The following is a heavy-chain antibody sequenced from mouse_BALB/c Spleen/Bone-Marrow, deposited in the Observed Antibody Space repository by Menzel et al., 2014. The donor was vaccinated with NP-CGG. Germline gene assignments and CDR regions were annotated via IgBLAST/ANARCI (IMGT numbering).Heavy chain of an antibody. CDR2: ISYSGST. V-gene: IGHV3-8*02. J-gene: IGHJ3*01. Sequence: VQLKESGPSLVKPSQTLSLTCSVTGDSITGGYWNWIRKFPGNKLEYMGYISYSGSTYYNPSLKSRISITRDTSKNQYYLQLNSVTTEDTATYYCASPLITTVVAPFAYWGQGTLVTVSA. D-gene: IGHD1-1*01. CDR3: ASPLITTVVAPFAY. CDR1: GDSITGGY.